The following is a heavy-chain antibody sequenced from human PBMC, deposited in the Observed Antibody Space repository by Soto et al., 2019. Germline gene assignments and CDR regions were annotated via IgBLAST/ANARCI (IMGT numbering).Heavy chain of an antibody. Sequence: SVKVSCKASGGTLSSYAISWVRQAPGQGLEWMGGIIPIFGTANYAQKFQGRVTITADESTSTAYMELSSLRSEDTAVYYCAACGYSYGLSYYYGMDVWGQGTTVTVSS. CDR1: GGTLSSYA. J-gene: IGHJ6*02. V-gene: IGHV1-69*13. D-gene: IGHD5-18*01. CDR2: IIPIFGTA. CDR3: AACGYSYGLSYYYGMDV.